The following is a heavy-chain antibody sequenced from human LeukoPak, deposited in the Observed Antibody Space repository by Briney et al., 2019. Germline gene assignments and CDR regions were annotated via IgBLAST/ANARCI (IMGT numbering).Heavy chain of an antibody. D-gene: IGHD6-19*01. CDR1: GYSISSGYY. CDR3: ARISGWPIGYFDY. Sequence: KPSETLSLTCTVSGYSISSGYYWGWIRQPPGKGLEWIGSIYHSGSTYYNPSLKSRVTISVDTSKNQFSLKLSSVTAADTAVYYCARISGWPIGYFDYWGQGTLVTVSS. V-gene: IGHV4-38-2*02. CDR2: IYHSGST. J-gene: IGHJ4*02.